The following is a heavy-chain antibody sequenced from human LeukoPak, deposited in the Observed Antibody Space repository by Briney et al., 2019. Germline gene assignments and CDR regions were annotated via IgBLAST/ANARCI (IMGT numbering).Heavy chain of an antibody. CDR2: AYFNKSI. V-gene: IGHV4-59*03. CDR1: VDSISIDC. Sequence: PSETLSLTCTVSVDSISIDCWNCIRESPGGGLEWIGRAYFNKSINYNPSLQSRVTISEDTTKTQISLKLSSAPGADPAMYYCVASYGGYVLDYWGQGSLVIVSS. CDR3: VASYGGYVLDY. D-gene: IGHD5-12*01. J-gene: IGHJ4*02.